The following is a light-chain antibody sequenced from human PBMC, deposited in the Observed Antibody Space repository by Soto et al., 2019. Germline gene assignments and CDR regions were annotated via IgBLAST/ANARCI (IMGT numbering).Light chain of an antibody. J-gene: IGLJ3*02. CDR2: GKN. CDR3: QSYDNSLSGSWV. Sequence: QSVLSQPPSASGTPGQRVTISCSGSSTNIGSNYVYWYQQVPGTAPKLLIYGKNSRPSGVPDRFSGSKSGTSASLAITALQTEDEADYYCQSYDNSLSGSWVFGGGTKLTVL. CDR1: STNIGSNY. V-gene: IGLV1-47*02.